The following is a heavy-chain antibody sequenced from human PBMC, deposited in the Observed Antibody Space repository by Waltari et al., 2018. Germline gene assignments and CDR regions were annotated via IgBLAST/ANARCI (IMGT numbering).Heavy chain of an antibody. CDR1: GGSISDHDHY. CDR2: AHYRGTA. J-gene: IGHJ4*02. D-gene: IGHD3-10*01. V-gene: IGHV4-39*07. CDR3: ARGAVLYFGELSGEFDY. Sequence: QLQLQESGPGVVRPSETLSLTCTVSGGSISDHDHYWGWVRQPPGKGLEWIGSAHYRGTADYHPSLTGRVVISVDTSKNHFSLRLNSMTAADTAVYYCARGAVLYFGELSGEFDYWGQGSLVTVSS.